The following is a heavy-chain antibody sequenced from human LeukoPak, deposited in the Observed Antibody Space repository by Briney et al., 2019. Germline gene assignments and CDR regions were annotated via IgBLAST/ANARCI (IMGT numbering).Heavy chain of an antibody. J-gene: IGHJ4*02. Sequence: SETLSLTCTVSGGSISSYYGSWIRQPPGKGLEWIGYIYYSGSTNYNPSLKSRVTISVDTSKNQFSLKLSSVTAADTAVYYCARGHGSWYGGYYFDYWGQGTLVTVSS. CDR2: IYYSGST. CDR3: ARGHGSWYGGYYFDY. V-gene: IGHV4-59*01. D-gene: IGHD6-13*01. CDR1: GGSISSYY.